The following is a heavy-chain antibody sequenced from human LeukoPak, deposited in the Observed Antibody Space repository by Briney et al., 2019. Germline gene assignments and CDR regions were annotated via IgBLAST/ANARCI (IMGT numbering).Heavy chain of an antibody. V-gene: IGHV1-46*01. CDR2: INPSGGST. D-gene: IGHD3-3*01. J-gene: IGHJ6*02. CDR3: ARDSSYYDLPGTYYYYGMDV. CDR1: GYTFTSYG. Sequence: ASVKVSCKASGYTFTSYGISWVRQAPGQGLEWMGIINPSGGSTSYAQKFQGRVTMTRDTSTSTVYMELSSLRSEDTAVYYCARDSSYYDLPGTYYYYGMDVWGQGTTVTVSS.